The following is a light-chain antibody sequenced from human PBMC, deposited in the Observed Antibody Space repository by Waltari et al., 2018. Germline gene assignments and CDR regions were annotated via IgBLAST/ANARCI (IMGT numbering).Light chain of an antibody. CDR3: SAWDSNLSAWV. CDR1: NNNVGNQG. Sequence: QAGLTQPPSVSKGLGQTATLTCTGNNNNVGNQGAAWLQQHQGHPPKLLSYRNNNRPSGISEKLSASRSGKTASLTITGLQPEDEADYYCSAWDSNLSAWVFGGGTKLTVL. J-gene: IGLJ3*02. CDR2: RNN. V-gene: IGLV10-54*01.